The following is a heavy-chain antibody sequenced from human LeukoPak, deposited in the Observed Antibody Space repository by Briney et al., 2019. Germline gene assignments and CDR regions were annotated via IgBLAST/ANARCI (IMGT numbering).Heavy chain of an antibody. D-gene: IGHD3-10*01. CDR1: GYTFTGYY. J-gene: IGHJ6*03. V-gene: IGHV1-2*02. CDR2: INPNSSGT. CDR3: ARDLGSGVYYYYYYMDV. Sequence: ASVKVSCXASGYTFTGYYMHWVRPAPGQGLEWMGCINPNSSGTNYAQKFQGRVTMTRDTSISTAYMELSRLRSDDTAVYYCARDLGSGVYYYYYYMDVWGKGTTVTVSS.